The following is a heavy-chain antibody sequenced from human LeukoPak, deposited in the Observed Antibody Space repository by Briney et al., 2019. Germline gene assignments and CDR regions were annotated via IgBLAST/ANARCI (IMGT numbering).Heavy chain of an antibody. J-gene: IGHJ4*02. V-gene: IGHV3-74*01. Sequence: GGSLRLSCAASGFSFSSYWMLWVRQAPGKGLVWISRIKNDGSRASYADSVKGRFTISRDNARNTLFLQLNSLRVEDTAVYYCAREHALAEYFDHWGQGSLVTVSS. CDR3: AREHALAEYFDH. CDR2: IKNDGSRA. CDR1: GFSFSSYW. D-gene: IGHD2-2*01.